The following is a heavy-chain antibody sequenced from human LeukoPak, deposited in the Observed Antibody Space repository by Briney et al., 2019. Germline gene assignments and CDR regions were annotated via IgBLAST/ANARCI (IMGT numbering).Heavy chain of an antibody. CDR2: IYPGDSDT. CDR1: GSSFTSYW. Sequence: GASLQISCKGSGSSFTSYWIGWVRQLPGKGLEWMGIIYPGDSDTRYSPSFQGQVTISADKSISTAYLQWSSLKASDTAMYYCARMTMGGYEEVVHAFDIWGQGRMVTVSS. D-gene: IGHD5-12*01. CDR3: ARMTMGGYEEVVHAFDI. J-gene: IGHJ3*02. V-gene: IGHV5-51*01.